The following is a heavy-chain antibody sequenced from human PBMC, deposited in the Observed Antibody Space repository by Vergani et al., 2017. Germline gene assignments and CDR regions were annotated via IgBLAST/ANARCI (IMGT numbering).Heavy chain of an antibody. V-gene: IGHV4-59*01. CDR3: ARGSSGYYFDY. CDR2: IYYSGST. J-gene: IGHJ4*02. Sequence: QVQLQESGPGLVKPSETLSLTCTVSGGSISSYYWSWIRQPPGKGLEWIGYIYYSGSTNYNPSLKSRVTISVDPSKNQFSLKLSSVTAADTAVYYCARGSSGYYFDYWGQGTLVTVSS. D-gene: IGHD3-22*01. CDR1: GGSISSYY.